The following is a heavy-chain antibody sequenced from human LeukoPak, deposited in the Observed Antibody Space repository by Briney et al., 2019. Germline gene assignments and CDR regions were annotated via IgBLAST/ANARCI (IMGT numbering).Heavy chain of an antibody. CDR2: IYYSGST. Sequence: SETLSLTCTVSGGSMSSSSYYWCWIHQRPGKGLEWIGRIYYSGSTYYKPSLKSRVTISVDTSKNQFSLKLSSVTAADTAVYYCARHGGDDSMDYWVQGTLVTVSS. D-gene: IGHD2-21*01. CDR3: ARHGGDDSMDY. J-gene: IGHJ4*02. V-gene: IGHV4-39*01. CDR1: GGSMSSSSYY.